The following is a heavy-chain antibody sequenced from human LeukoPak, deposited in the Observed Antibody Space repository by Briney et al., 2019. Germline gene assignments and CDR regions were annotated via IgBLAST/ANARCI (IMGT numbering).Heavy chain of an antibody. CDR1: GDSISSYY. Sequence: WETLSLTCTVSGDSISSYYWSWLRQPPGKGGEGFGYIYNSGSTNYNPSLKSRVTISVDTSKNQFSLKLSSVTAADTAVYYCATPYSGRHSPMDVWGKGTTVTVSS. V-gene: IGHV4-59*08. J-gene: IGHJ6*03. D-gene: IGHD1-26*01. CDR3: ATPYSGRHSPMDV. CDR2: IYNSGST.